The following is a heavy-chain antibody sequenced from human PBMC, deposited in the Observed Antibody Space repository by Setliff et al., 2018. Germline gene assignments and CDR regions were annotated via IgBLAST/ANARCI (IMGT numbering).Heavy chain of an antibody. CDR1: GDSFSDYX. D-gene: IGHD3-3*01. CDR2: INHSGHT. J-gene: IGHJ4*02. CDR3: RFWSGYYKNDY. V-gene: IGHV4-34*01. Sequence: PSETLSLTCAVYGDSFSDYXXSWIRQPPGQGLEWIEEINHSGHTNYSPSLRXXXXXSVXXXXXXXXXXXXXXXXXXXAVYYCRFWSGYYKNDYWGRGTLVTVSS.